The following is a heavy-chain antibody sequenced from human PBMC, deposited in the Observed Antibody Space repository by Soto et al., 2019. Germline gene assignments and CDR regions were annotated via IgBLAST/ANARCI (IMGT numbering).Heavy chain of an antibody. CDR3: ARAPWSGYPHDY. Sequence: QVQLVQSGAEVKKPGASVKVSCKASGYTFTSYYMHWVRQAPGQGLEWMGIINPSGGSASYAQKFQGRVTMTRDTSTSTVYMELSSLRSEDTAVYYCARAPWSGYPHDYWGQGTLVTVSS. CDR1: GYTFTSYY. D-gene: IGHD3-3*01. V-gene: IGHV1-46*01. CDR2: INPSGGSA. J-gene: IGHJ4*02.